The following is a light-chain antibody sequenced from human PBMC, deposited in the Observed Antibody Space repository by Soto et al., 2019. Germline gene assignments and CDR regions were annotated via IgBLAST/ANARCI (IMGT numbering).Light chain of an antibody. CDR1: ISDIGSYDL. CDR2: EVT. V-gene: IGLV2-23*02. CDR3: CSFADFTYV. Sequence: QSVLTQPASVSGSPGQSITISCTRTISDIGSYDLVSWYQQHPGTAPKLIIYEVTKRPSGVSTRFSGSKSGNTASLTISGLQAVDEADYYCCSFADFTYVFGTGTKVTVL. J-gene: IGLJ1*01.